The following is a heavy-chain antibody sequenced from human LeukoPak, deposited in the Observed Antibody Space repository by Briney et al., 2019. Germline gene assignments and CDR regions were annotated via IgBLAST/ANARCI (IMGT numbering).Heavy chain of an antibody. D-gene: IGHD1-1*01. CDR1: GFTLSSYW. CDR2: ISSSGSYI. CDR3: ARDLSQGATTDTLGYFDY. J-gene: IGHJ4*02. V-gene: IGHV3-21*01. Sequence: GGSLRLSCVASGFTLSSYWMNWVRQAPGKGLEWVSYISSSGSYIYYADSVKGRFTISRDNAQNSLYLQMNSLRADDTAVYYCARDLSQGATTDTLGYFDYWGQGALVTVSS.